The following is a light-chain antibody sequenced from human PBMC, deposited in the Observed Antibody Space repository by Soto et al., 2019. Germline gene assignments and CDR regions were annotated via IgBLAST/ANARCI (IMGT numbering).Light chain of an antibody. J-gene: IGKJ1*01. CDR3: QQRSNWPPWT. V-gene: IGKV3-11*01. CDR2: DAS. CDR1: QSVSSY. Sequence: EIVMTQSPATLSLSPGDRATLSCRASQSVSSYLAWYQQKPGQAPRLLIYDASNRATGIPARFSGSGYGTDFTLTISSLEPEDFAVYYCQQRSNWPPWTFGQGTKVDIK.